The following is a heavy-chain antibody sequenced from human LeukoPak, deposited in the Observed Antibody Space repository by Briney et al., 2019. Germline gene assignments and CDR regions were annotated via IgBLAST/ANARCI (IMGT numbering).Heavy chain of an antibody. V-gene: IGHV7-4-1*02. D-gene: IGHD6-19*01. CDR1: GYTFTNYA. J-gene: IGHJ4*02. CDR2: INTNTGSP. CDR3: AGGGGWHEERDY. Sequence: GASVKVSCKTSGYTFTNYAMNWVRQAPGQGLEWMGWINTNTGSPKYAQGFTGRFVFSVDTSVRTAYLQINSLKSEDTAVYYCAGGGGWHEERDYWGQGTLVTVSS.